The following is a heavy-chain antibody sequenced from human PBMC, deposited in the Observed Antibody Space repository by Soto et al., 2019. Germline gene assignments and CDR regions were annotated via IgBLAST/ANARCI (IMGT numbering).Heavy chain of an antibody. D-gene: IGHD6-19*01. CDR2: VSHDGRNT. Sequence: VQLVESGGGVVQPGRSLRLSCAASGFTFSDYAMHWVRQAPGKGLEWVAVVSHDGRNTHYAELVKGRFTISIDSSKNTVSLEMTSLRAEDTAVYYWAKGGRQWLVTSDFNYWGQGALVTVSS. CDR3: AKGGRQWLVTSDFNY. V-gene: IGHV3-30*18. CDR1: GFTFSDYA. J-gene: IGHJ4*02.